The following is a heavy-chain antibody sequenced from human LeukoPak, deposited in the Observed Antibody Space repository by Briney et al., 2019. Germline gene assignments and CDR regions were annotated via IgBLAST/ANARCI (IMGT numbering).Heavy chain of an antibody. V-gene: IGHV3-53*01. D-gene: IGHD6-13*01. CDR3: ARDGAAAYAFDI. Sequence: GGSLRLSCGASGFTVSSNYMSWVRQAPGKGLEWVSVIYSADSTSYADSVKGRFTISRDNSKNTLYLQMNSLRAEDTAVYYCARDGAAAYAFDIWGQGTMVTVSS. CDR2: IYSADST. J-gene: IGHJ3*02. CDR1: GFTVSSNY.